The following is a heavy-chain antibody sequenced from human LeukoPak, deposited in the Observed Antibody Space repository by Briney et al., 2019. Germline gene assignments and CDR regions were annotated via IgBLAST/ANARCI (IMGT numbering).Heavy chain of an antibody. CDR3: ARVVSGWVDY. D-gene: IGHD6-19*01. J-gene: IGHJ4*02. CDR1: GGSISGYY. V-gene: IGHV4-59*01. Sequence: SETLSLTCTVSGGSISGYYWSWIRQPPGKGLEWMGYIYYSGSTNYNPSLKSRITISVDTSKNQFSLKLSSVTAADTAVYYCARVVSGWVDYWGQGTLVTVSS. CDR2: IYYSGST.